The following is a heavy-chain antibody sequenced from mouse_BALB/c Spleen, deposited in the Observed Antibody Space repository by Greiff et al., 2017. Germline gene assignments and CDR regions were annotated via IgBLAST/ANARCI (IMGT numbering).Heavy chain of an antibody. CDR2: ISSGGSYT. J-gene: IGHJ4*01. V-gene: IGHV5-6*01. CDR1: GFTFSSYG. CDR3: ARQFITTVVRAMGY. D-gene: IGHD1-1*01. Sequence: EVMLVESGGDLVKPGGSLKLSCAASGFTFSSYGMSWVRQTPDKRLEWVATISSGGSYTYYPDSVKGRFTISRDNAKNTLYLQMSSLKSEDTAMYYCARQFITTVVRAMGYWGRGTSVTVS.